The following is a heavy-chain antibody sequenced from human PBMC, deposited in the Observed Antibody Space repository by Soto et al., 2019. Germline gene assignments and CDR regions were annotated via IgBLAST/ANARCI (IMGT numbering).Heavy chain of an antibody. D-gene: IGHD1-20*01. CDR1: GYTFTSYA. Sequence: ASVKVSCKASGYTFTSYAMHWVRQAPGQGLEWMGRIIPILGIANYAQKFQGRVTITADKSTSTAYMELSSLRSEDTAVYYCAREYIDGYYFDYWGQGTLVTVSS. J-gene: IGHJ4*02. V-gene: IGHV1-69*04. CDR3: AREYIDGYYFDY. CDR2: IIPILGIA.